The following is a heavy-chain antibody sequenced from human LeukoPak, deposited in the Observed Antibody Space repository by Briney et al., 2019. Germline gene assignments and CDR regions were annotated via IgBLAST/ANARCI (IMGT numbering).Heavy chain of an antibody. CDR1: GDSMSSSRFY. V-gene: IGHV4-39*01. Sequence: SETLSLTCTVSGDSMSSSRFYWAWIRQPPGKGLEWIGSILYTGRTFYNPSLKSRVTISVDTSKNQFSLRLGSVAASDTAVYYCARRHVGATIDYWGQGTLVTVSS. CDR3: ARRHVGATIDY. D-gene: IGHD1-26*01. CDR2: ILYTGRT. J-gene: IGHJ4*02.